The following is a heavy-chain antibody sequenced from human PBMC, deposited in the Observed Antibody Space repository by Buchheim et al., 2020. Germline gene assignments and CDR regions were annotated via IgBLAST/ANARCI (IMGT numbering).Heavy chain of an antibody. CDR2: ISYDGSNN. D-gene: IGHD4-17*01. CDR3: AKDDYGDYPHYYYYGMDV. J-gene: IGHJ6*02. Sequence: VQLLESGGGVVQPGRFLRLSCAASGFTFSSYGMHWVRQAPGKGLEWVAVISYDGSNNYYADSVKGRFTISRDNSKNTLYLQMNSLRAEDTAVYYCAKDDYGDYPHYYYYGMDVWGQGTT. V-gene: IGHV3-30*18. CDR1: GFTFSSYG.